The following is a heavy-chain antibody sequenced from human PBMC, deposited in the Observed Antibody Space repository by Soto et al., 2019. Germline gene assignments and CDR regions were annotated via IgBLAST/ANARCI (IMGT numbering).Heavy chain of an antibody. J-gene: IGHJ6*02. V-gene: IGHV1-8*01. D-gene: IGHD3-10*01. CDR1: GYTFTSYD. Sequence: QVQLVQSGAEVKKPGASVKVSCKASGYTFTSYDINWVRQATGQGLEWMGWMNPNSGNTGYAQKFQGRVTMTRNTXIXTXXMELSSLRSEDTAVYYCVRAYGSGSRYYYYYGMDVWGQGTTVTVSS. CDR2: MNPNSGNT. CDR3: VRAYGSGSRYYYYYGMDV.